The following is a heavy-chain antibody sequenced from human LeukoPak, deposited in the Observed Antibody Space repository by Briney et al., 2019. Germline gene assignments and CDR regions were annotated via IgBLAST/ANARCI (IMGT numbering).Heavy chain of an antibody. CDR3: ARGAVAGRPIDY. D-gene: IGHD6-19*01. J-gene: IGHJ4*02. Sequence: SETLSLTCTVSGGSVSSGSYYWSWIRQPPGKGLEWIGYYYYSGSTNYNPSLKSRVTISVDTSKSQFSLKLSSVTAADTAVYYCARGAVAGRPIDYWGQGTLVTVSS. CDR1: GGSVSSGSYY. CDR2: YYYSGST. V-gene: IGHV4-61*01.